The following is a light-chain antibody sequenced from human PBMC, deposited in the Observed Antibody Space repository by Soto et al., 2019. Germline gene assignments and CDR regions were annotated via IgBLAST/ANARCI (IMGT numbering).Light chain of an antibody. Sequence: EIVMTQSPATLSVSPVERATLSCRASQSVSSNLAWYQQKPGQAPRLLIYGASTRATGIPARFSGSGSGTEFTLSISSLQSEDVAVYYWQQYNNCPRPFGQGTKVEIK. V-gene: IGKV3-15*01. CDR3: QQYNNCPRP. J-gene: IGKJ1*01. CDR1: QSVSSN. CDR2: GAS.